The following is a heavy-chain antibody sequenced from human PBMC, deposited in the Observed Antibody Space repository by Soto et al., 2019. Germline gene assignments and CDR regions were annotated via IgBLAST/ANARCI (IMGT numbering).Heavy chain of an antibody. CDR3: AREESSSSEGFDY. Sequence: TSETLSLTCTVSGGSISSNFWSWVRQPPGKGLEWIGHINYRGRTNYSPSLKSRVNISLDTSKNQFSLMLSSLTAADTAIYYCAREESSSSEGFDYWGRGTLVTVSS. CDR2: INYRGRT. CDR1: GGSISSNF. D-gene: IGHD6-6*01. J-gene: IGHJ4*02. V-gene: IGHV4-59*01.